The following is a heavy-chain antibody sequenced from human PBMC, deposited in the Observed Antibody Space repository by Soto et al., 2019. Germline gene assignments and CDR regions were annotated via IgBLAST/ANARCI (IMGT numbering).Heavy chain of an antibody. CDR1: GYSFTSYW. D-gene: IGHD2-2*01. Sequence: GESLKISCKGSGYSFTSYWIGWVRQMPGKGLEWMGIIYPGGSDTRYSPSFQGQVTISADKSISTAYLQWSSLRASDTAMYYCARRGKKCSSTSCYFHYYYYMDVWGKGTTVTVSS. CDR2: IYPGGSDT. J-gene: IGHJ6*03. CDR3: ARRGKKCSSTSCYFHYYYYMDV. V-gene: IGHV5-51*01.